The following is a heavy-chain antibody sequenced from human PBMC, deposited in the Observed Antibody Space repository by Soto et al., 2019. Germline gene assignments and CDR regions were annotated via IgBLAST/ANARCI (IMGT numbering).Heavy chain of an antibody. CDR1: GFTFSDYA. D-gene: IGHD3-16*01. CDR2: ITGNSAFT. Sequence: PGGSLRLSCAASGFTFSDYAMSWVRQAPGKGLEWVSGITGNSAFTYYADSVKGRFTISRDNSKNTLYLQMNTLRVEDTAVYYCAKNRDYDYDAFDVWGQGTVVTVSS. CDR3: AKNRDYDYDAFDV. V-gene: IGHV3-23*01. J-gene: IGHJ3*01.